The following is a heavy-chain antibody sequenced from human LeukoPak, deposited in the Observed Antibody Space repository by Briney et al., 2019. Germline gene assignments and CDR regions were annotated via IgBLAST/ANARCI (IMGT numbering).Heavy chain of an antibody. CDR1: GFTVSSNY. CDR2: ISGSGTT. V-gene: IGHV3-66*04. Sequence: GGSLRLSCAASGFTVSSNYMSWVRQAPGKGLEWVSVISGSGTTYYADSVKGRVTISRDNSRNTVYLQMNSLRADDTAVYYCAGHGGNSFWGQGTLVTVSS. CDR3: AGHGGNSF. J-gene: IGHJ4*02. D-gene: IGHD4-23*01.